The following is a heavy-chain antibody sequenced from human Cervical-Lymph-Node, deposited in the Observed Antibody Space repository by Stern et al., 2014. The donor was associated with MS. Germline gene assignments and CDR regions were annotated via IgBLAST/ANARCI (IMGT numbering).Heavy chain of an antibody. Sequence: QVQLQESGPGLVKPSQTLSLTCTVSGGSISSDSYYWSWIRQPAGKGLEWIGRIYSSGSTNYNPSLKSRVTISEATSKTQLSLRLSSLTAADTAVYYCASGLGSGYSHWGQGTLVTVSA. D-gene: IGHD3-22*01. CDR3: ASGLGSGYSH. CDR2: IYSSGST. CDR1: GGSISSDSYY. J-gene: IGHJ4*02. V-gene: IGHV4-61*02.